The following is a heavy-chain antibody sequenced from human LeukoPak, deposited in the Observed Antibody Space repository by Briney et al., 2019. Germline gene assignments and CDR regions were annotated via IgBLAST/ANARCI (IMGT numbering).Heavy chain of an antibody. Sequence: PSETLSLTCTVSGGSISSSSYYWSWIRQPPGKGLEWIGEINHSGSTNYNPSLKSRVTISADTSKNQFSLKLSSVTAADTAVYYCAGTGYWAYWGQGTLVTVSS. CDR3: AGTGYWAY. D-gene: IGHD6-13*01. CDR1: GGSISSSSYY. J-gene: IGHJ4*02. CDR2: INHSGST. V-gene: IGHV4-39*07.